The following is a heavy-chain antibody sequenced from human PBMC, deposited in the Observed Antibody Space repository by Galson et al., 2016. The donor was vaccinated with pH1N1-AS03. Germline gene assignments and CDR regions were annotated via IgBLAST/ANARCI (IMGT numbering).Heavy chain of an antibody. CDR3: ARGQDTNYYYYGMDV. CDR1: GGSVSSGSYY. J-gene: IGHJ6*02. D-gene: IGHD5/OR15-5a*01. CDR2: IYYSGGT. V-gene: IGHV4-61*01. Sequence: ETLSLTCTVSGGSVSSGSYYWNWIRQPPGKGLEWIGYIYYSGGTNYNPSLKSRVTMSIDTSKDQFSLNLTSVTAADTGVYFCARGQDTNYYYYGMDVWGPGTRVIVSS.